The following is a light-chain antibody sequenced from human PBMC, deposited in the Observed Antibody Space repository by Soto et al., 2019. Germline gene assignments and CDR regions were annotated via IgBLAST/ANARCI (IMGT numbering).Light chain of an antibody. CDR2: GNS. Sequence: QSVLTQPPSVSGAPGQRVTISCTGSSSNIGGGYDVHWYQQLPGTAPKLLVYGNSYRPSGVPDRFSGSKSGTSASLAITGLQTAEEADQYSQSYDGRLSPVFGGGTKLTVL. CDR1: SSNIGGGYD. V-gene: IGLV1-40*01. J-gene: IGLJ3*02. CDR3: QSYDGRLSPV.